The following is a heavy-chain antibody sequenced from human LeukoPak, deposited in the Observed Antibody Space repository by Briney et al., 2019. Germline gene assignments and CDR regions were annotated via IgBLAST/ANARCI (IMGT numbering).Heavy chain of an antibody. CDR3: ARVTYYDSLYSFDY. Sequence: SGGSLRLSCAASGFTLDDYGLSWVRQAPGKGLEWVSGINWNGGSTGYADSVKGRFTISRDNAKNSLYLQMNSLRAEDTALYYCARVTYYDSLYSFDYWGQGTLVTVSS. CDR2: INWNGGST. J-gene: IGHJ4*02. V-gene: IGHV3-20*04. D-gene: IGHD5-12*01. CDR1: GFTLDDYG.